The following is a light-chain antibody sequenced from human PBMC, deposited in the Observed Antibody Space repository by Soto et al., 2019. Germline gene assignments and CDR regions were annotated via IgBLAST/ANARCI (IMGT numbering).Light chain of an antibody. V-gene: IGKV3-20*01. CDR2: GAI. CDR1: QTISSSY. CDR3: QQYGTSLRWT. Sequence: EILLTQSPGTLSLSPGERATLSCSSSQTISSSYVAWYQQKAGQAPRLLIYGAISRATGIPDRFSGSGSGTDFSLTISRLEPEDFAVYYCQQYGTSLRWTFGQGTKVDIK. J-gene: IGKJ1*01.